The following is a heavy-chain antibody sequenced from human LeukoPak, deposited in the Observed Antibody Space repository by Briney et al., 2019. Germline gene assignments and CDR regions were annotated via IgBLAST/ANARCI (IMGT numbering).Heavy chain of an antibody. D-gene: IGHD4-17*01. V-gene: IGHV3-23*01. CDR2: ISGSGGST. CDR1: GFTFSSYA. Sequence: PGGSLRLSCAASGFTFSSYAMSWVRQPPGKGLEWVSAISGSGGSTYYADSVKGRFTISRDNSKNTLSLQMNSLRAEDTAVYYCAKDRPSYGEFDYWGQGTLVTVSS. CDR3: AKDRPSYGEFDY. J-gene: IGHJ4*02.